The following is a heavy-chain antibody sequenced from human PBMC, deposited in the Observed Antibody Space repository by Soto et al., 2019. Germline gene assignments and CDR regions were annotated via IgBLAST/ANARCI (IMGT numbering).Heavy chain of an antibody. CDR2: ISYSGST. V-gene: IGHV4-30-4*01. D-gene: IGHD3-9*01. Sequence: QVQLLESGPGLVKPSQTLSLTCTVSGGSISSGDYYWSWIRQPPGKGLEWIGYISYSGSTYDNPSLNSRVTISVDTSKNQFSLKLSSVTAADTAVYYCARDSPDILTGLGFDPWGQGTLVTVSS. J-gene: IGHJ5*02. CDR3: ARDSPDILTGLGFDP. CDR1: GGSISSGDYY.